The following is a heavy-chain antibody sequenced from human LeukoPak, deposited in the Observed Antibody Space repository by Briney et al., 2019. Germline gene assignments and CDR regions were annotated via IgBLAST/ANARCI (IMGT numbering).Heavy chain of an antibody. D-gene: IGHD6-13*01. J-gene: IGHJ5*02. CDR3: ARAQDVIAAAGYWFDP. CDR2: INHSGST. V-gene: IGHV4-34*01. CDR1: GGSFSGYY. Sequence: SETLSLTCAVYGGSFSGYYWSWIRQPPGKGLEWIGEINHSGSTNYNPSLKSRVTISVDTSKNQFSLKLSSVTAADTAVYYCARAQDVIAAAGYWFDPWGQGTLVTVPS.